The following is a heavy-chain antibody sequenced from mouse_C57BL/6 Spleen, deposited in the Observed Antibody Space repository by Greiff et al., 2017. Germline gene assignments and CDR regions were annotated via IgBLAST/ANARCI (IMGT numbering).Heavy chain of an antibody. CDR1: GYTFTSYG. CDR2: IYIGNGYT. D-gene: IGHD4-1*01. J-gene: IGHJ4*01. CDR3: ARAGGTDTYYAMDY. Sequence: EVQLVESGAELVRPGSSVKMSCKTSGYTFTSYGLNWVKQRPGQGLEWIGYIYIGNGYTEYNEKFKGKETLTSDSSSSTAYMQLSSVTYEDSALYFCARAGGTDTYYAMDYWGQGTSVTVSS. V-gene: IGHV1-58*01.